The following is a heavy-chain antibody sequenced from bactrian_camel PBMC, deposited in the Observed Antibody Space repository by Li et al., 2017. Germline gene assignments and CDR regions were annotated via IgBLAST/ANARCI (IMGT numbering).Heavy chain of an antibody. V-gene: IGHV3S1*01. CDR2: INPTPSTA. CDR1: GFPFSRHW. D-gene: IGHD5*01. J-gene: IGHJ4*01. CDR3: AAAEAGWAGQCPDGSDYAY. Sequence: HVQLVESGGGLVQPGGSLTLSCTASGFPFSRHWFYWVRQAPGKGLEWVSTINPTPSTAYYADSVKGRFTISQDNAKATLTLTLQMNNVKPEDTAMYFCAAAEAGWAGQCPDGSDYAYWGQGTQVTVS.